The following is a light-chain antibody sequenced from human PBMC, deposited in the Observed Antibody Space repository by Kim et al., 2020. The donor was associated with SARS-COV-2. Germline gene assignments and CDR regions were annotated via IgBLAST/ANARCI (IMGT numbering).Light chain of an antibody. J-gene: IGKJ2*01. CDR3: QEYKISPNT. Sequence: IQMTQSPSSLSVSVGDRVTITCRASQAIDIYLAWYQQKPGKVPKLLIYGASTLQSGVPSRFGGSGSWTDFTFTISSLQPEDVATYYCQEYKISPNTFGQGTKLEI. V-gene: IGKV1-27*01. CDR1: QAIDIY. CDR2: GAS.